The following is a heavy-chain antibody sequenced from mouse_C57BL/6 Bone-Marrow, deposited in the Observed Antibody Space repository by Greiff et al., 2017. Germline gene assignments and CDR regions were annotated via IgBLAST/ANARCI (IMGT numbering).Heavy chain of an antibody. V-gene: IGHV14-3*01. Sequence: EVQLQQSVAELVRPGASVKLSCTASGYTFTNSYMHWVKQRPGQGLEWIGKIDPADGNTNYNQKFKGKATMTADTSSNTAYMQLSSLTSEDSAVYYCARYDDYDDDMDYWGQGTSVTVS. D-gene: IGHD2-4*01. J-gene: IGHJ4*01. CDR3: ARYDDYDDDMDY. CDR2: IDPADGNT. CDR1: GYTFTNSY.